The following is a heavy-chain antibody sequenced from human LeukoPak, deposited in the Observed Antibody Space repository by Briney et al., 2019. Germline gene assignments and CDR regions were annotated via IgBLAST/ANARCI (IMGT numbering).Heavy chain of an antibody. CDR1: GYTFTGYY. J-gene: IGHJ4*02. Sequence: ASVKVSCKASGYTFTGYYMHWVRQAPGQGLEWMGWINPNSGGTNYAQKFQGWVTMTRDTSISTAYMELSRLRSDDTAMYYCARGVAGTAYYFDYWGQGTLVTVSS. D-gene: IGHD6-19*01. CDR3: ARGVAGTAYYFDY. V-gene: IGHV1-2*04. CDR2: INPNSGGT.